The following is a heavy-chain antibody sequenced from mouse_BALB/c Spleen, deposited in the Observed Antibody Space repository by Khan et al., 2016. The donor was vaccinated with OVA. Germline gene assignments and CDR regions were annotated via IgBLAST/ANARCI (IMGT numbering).Heavy chain of an antibody. Sequence: EVELVESGGDLVKPGGSLKLSCEASGFTFSSYGMSWVRQTPDKRLEWVATISNGGSYTYYPDSVKGRLTISRDNAKNNLYLQMSSLKSEDTAMYYCARHRFTSPAAWFAYWGQGTLVTVSA. J-gene: IGHJ3*01. CDR3: ARHRFTSPAAWFAY. D-gene: IGHD1-1*01. V-gene: IGHV5-6*01. CDR1: GFTFSSYG. CDR2: ISNGGSYT.